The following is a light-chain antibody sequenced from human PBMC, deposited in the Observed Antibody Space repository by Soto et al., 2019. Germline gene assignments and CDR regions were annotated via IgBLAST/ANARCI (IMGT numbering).Light chain of an antibody. V-gene: IGLV2-8*01. CDR2: EVS. CDR3: SSFAGNNNLV. J-gene: IGLJ2*01. CDR1: SSDVGGYNY. Sequence: QSALTQPPSASGSPVQSVTISCTGTSSDVGGYNYVSWYQQHPGKAPKLMISEVSKRPSGVPDRFSGSKSGNTASLTVSGLQAEDEADYYCSSFAGNNNLVFGGGTKLTV.